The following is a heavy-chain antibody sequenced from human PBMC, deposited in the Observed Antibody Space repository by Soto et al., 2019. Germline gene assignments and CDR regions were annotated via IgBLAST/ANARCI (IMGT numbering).Heavy chain of an antibody. J-gene: IGHJ4*02. Sequence: XXTLSLTCAVYSAYFIGYYRSWIRQPPGXGLEWIGDIXQSGRXTYNQALKSRVXISVDSSXAQFSTKLSYVTAADTAVYYCARGLIRGIAETATWGQGTPVTV. V-gene: IGHV4-34*01. D-gene: IGHD6-19*01. CDR2: IXQSGRX. CDR3: ARGLIRGIAETAT. CDR1: SAYFIGYY.